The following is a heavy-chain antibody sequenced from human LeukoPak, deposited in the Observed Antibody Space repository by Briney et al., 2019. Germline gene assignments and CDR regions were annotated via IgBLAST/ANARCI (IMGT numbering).Heavy chain of an antibody. CDR3: AMGITMSY. CDR2: INDSGST. CDR1: GGSFRGYY. V-gene: IGHV4-34*01. Sequence: SETLSLTCAVYGGSFRGYYWSWTRQPPGKGLEWIGEINDSGSTNYNPSLKSRLTISVDTAKNQFSLKLSSVTAADTAVYYCAMGITMSYWGQGTLVTVSS. J-gene: IGHJ4*02. D-gene: IGHD3-22*01.